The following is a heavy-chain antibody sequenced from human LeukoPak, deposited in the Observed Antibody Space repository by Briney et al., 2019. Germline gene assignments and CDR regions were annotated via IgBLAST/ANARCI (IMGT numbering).Heavy chain of an antibody. V-gene: IGHV4-34*01. CDR1: GGSFSGYY. D-gene: IGHD3-10*01. CDR3: ARRWSPLLLWFGESSPIDY. CDR2: INHSGST. Sequence: PSETLSLTCAVYGGSFSGYYWSWIRQPPGKGLEWIGEINHSGSTNYNPSLKSRVTISVDTSKNQFSLKLSSVTAADTAVYYCARRWSPLLLWFGESSPIDYWGQGTLVTVSS. J-gene: IGHJ4*02.